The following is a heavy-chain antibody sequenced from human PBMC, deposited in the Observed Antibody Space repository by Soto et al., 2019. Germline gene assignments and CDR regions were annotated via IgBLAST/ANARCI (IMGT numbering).Heavy chain of an antibody. CDR2: IYPGDSDT. D-gene: IGHD6-13*01. J-gene: IGHJ6*02. CDR1: GYSFTSYG. V-gene: IGHV5-51*01. CDR3: TKTGSSRVRETYYYYGMDV. Sequence: PVESLTSSCKVSGYSFTSYGIGWVLQMPGKGLEWLGIIYPGDSDTKYSPSFQGQVTISADKSISTAYLQWSSLKASDTAMYYCTKTGSSRVRETYYYYGMDVWGQGTTVTVSS.